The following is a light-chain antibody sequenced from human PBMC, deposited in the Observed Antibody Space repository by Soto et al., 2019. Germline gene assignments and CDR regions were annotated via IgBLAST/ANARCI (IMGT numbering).Light chain of an antibody. CDR1: QSISSW. CDR3: QHYNTYPIT. Sequence: DIQMTQSPSTLSASVGDRVTITCRASQSISSWLAWYQQKPGKAPNLLIYKASSLESGVPSRFSDSGSGTEFTLTINSLQPDDFATYYCQHYNTYPITFGQGTRLDIK. V-gene: IGKV1-5*03. CDR2: KAS. J-gene: IGKJ5*01.